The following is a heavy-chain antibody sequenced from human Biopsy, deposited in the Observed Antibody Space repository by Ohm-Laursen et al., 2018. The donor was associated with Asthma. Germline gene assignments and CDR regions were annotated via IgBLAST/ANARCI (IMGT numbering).Heavy chain of an antibody. Sequence: SQTLSLTCIVSGGSISSYYWSWIRRAPGKGLEWIGYVQYNGRSNYNPSLKSRVTISVDTFTDRCSLRLTSVTAADTAIYYCARSIAVAGVPFDPWGQGTLVTVSS. J-gene: IGHJ5*02. CDR3: ARSIAVAGVPFDP. CDR2: VQYNGRS. V-gene: IGHV4-59*01. CDR1: GGSISSYY. D-gene: IGHD6-19*01.